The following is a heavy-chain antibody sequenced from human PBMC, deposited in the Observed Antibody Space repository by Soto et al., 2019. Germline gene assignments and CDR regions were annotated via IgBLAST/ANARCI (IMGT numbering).Heavy chain of an antibody. CDR1: GYSFSSYW. J-gene: IGHJ6*02. CDR3: ARSSLTGYYNYYYSMDV. CDR2: IYPDDSDT. V-gene: IGHV5-51*01. D-gene: IGHD3-9*01. Sequence: PXESLKISFKSSGYSFSSYWIAWVRLIPGKGLEWMGSIYPDDSDTKYSPSFQGQVTISADKSISAAYLQWSSLKASDTAIYYCARSSLTGYYNYYYSMDVWGQGTTVTVSS.